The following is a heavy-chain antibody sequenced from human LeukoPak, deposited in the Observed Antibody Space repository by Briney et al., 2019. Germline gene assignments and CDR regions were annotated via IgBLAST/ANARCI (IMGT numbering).Heavy chain of an antibody. CDR2: IKRDGSET. D-gene: IGHD6-13*01. CDR3: ARAAGNPWQDFDY. V-gene: IGHV3-7*01. J-gene: IGHJ4*02. Sequence: GGSLRLSCAASGSTFNNYWMSWVRQAPGKGLEWVANIKRDGSETYYADSVKGRFTISRENAKNSLYLQMNSLRAGDTAVYYCARAAGNPWQDFDYWGQGTLVTVSS. CDR1: GSTFNNYW.